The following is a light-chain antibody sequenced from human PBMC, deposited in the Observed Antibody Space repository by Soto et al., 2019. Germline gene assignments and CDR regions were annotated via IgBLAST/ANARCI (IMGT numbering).Light chain of an antibody. CDR3: QQRSNWPPIT. V-gene: IGKV3-11*01. J-gene: IGKJ5*01. CDR2: DAS. CDR1: QSVSNY. Sequence: IVFTPSPATPSLSPGEKVTLSFRASQSVSNYLTWYQHKAGQAPRLLIYDASNRATGIPARFSGSGSGTDFTLTISSLEPEDFAVYYCQQRSNWPPITFGQGTRLEIK.